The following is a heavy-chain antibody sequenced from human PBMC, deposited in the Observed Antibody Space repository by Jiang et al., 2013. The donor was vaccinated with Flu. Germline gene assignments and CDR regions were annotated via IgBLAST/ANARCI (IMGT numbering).Heavy chain of an antibody. CDR3: AREWLGVYYFDY. J-gene: IGHJ4*02. D-gene: IGHD3-16*01. Sequence: NYAQKFQGRVTITADKSTSTAYMELSSLRSEDTAVYYCAREWLGVYYFDYWGQGTLVTVSS. V-gene: IGHV1-69*04.